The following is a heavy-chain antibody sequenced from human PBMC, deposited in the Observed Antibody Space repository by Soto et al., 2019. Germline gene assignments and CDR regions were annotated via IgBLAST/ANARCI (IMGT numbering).Heavy chain of an antibody. CDR3: AKDLVDQPDRTYYYYYGMDV. V-gene: IGHV3-30*18. J-gene: IGHJ6*02. CDR2: ISYDGSNK. D-gene: IGHD2-2*01. CDR1: GFTFSSYG. Sequence: QVQLVESGGGVVQPGRSLRLSCAASGFTFSSYGMHWVRQAPGKGLEWVAVISYDGSNKYYADSVKGRFTISRDNSKNKXYXXMTSLRAEDTAVYYCAKDLVDQPDRTYYYYYGMDVWGQGTTVTVSS.